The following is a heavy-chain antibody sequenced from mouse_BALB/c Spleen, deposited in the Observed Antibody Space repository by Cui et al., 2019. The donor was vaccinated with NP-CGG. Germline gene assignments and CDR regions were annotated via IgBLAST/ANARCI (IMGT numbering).Heavy chain of an antibody. V-gene: IGHV1-72*01. CDR3: ARYDYYGSNYFDY. J-gene: IGHJ2*01. Sequence: QVQLQQPGAELVKPGASVKLSCKASDYTFTSYLMHWVKQRPGRGLEWIGRIDPSSGGTKYNEKFKSKATLTVDKPSSTAYMQLSSLTSEDSAVYYCARYDYYGSNYFDYWGQGTTLTVSS. D-gene: IGHD1-1*01. CDR1: DYTFTSYL. CDR2: IDPSSGGT.